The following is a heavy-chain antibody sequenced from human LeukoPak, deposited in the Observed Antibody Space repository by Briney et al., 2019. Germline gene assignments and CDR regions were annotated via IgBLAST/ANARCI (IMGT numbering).Heavy chain of an antibody. V-gene: IGHV4-59*01. Sequence: SETLSLTCTVSGGSISSYYWSWIRQPPGKGLEWIGYIYYSGSTNYNPSLKGRVTISVDTSKNQFSLKLSSVTAADTAVYYCAREMATIPCFDYWGQGTLVTVSS. J-gene: IGHJ4*02. CDR3: AREMATIPCFDY. CDR2: IYYSGST. CDR1: GGSISSYY. D-gene: IGHD5-24*01.